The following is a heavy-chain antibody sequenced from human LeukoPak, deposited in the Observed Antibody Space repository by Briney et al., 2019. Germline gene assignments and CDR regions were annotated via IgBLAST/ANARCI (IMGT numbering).Heavy chain of an antibody. CDR3: ATSAAGLDH. Sequence: PGGSLRLSCAASGFIFRNYAMHWVRQAPGKGLEWVAAISYDGSIKDYADSVKGRFTISRDNAKNSLFLQMNSLRAEDTAVYYCATSAAGLDHWGQGTLVTVSS. V-gene: IGHV3-30-3*01. CDR2: ISYDGSIK. CDR1: GFIFRNYA. J-gene: IGHJ4*02. D-gene: IGHD6-13*01.